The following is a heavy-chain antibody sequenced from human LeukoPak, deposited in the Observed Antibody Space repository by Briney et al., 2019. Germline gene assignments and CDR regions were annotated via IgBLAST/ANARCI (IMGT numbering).Heavy chain of an antibody. CDR3: AGVWDYGSGSPGPFDY. CDR1: GGTFSSYA. V-gene: IGHV1-69*05. Sequence: SVKVSCKASGGTFSSYAISWVRQAPGQGLEWMGRIIPIFGTANYAQKFQGRVTITTDESTSTAYMELSSLRSEDTAVYYCAGVWDYGSGSPGPFDYWGQGTLVTVSS. J-gene: IGHJ4*02. CDR2: IIPIFGTA. D-gene: IGHD3-10*01.